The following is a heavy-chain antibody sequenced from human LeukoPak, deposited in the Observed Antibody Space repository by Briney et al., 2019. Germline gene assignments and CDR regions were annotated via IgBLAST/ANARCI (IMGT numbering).Heavy chain of an antibody. CDR3: ARDLELWLPAGY. D-gene: IGHD5-18*01. CDR1: GYTFTSYG. J-gene: IGHJ4*02. CDR2: ISAYNGNT. V-gene: IGHV1-18*01. Sequence: PRASVKVSCKASGYTFTSYGISWVRQAPGQGLEWMGWISAYNGNTNYAQKLQGRVTMTTGTSTSTAYMELRSLRSDDTAVYYCARDLELWLPAGYWGQGTLVTVSS.